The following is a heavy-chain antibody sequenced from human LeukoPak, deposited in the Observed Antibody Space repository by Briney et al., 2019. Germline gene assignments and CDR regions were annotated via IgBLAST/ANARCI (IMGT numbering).Heavy chain of an antibody. J-gene: IGHJ6*03. CDR1: GGSISGYY. CDR2: IYYSGST. Sequence: SETLSLTCTVSGGSISGYYWSWIRQPPGKGLEWIGYIYYSGSTNYNPPLKSRVTISVDTSKNQFSLNLSSVTAADTAVYYCARGVREKNRGFLLYYYYYYMDVWGKGTTVAISS. CDR3: ARGVREKNRGFLLYYYYYYMDV. D-gene: IGHD3-10*01. V-gene: IGHV4-59*01.